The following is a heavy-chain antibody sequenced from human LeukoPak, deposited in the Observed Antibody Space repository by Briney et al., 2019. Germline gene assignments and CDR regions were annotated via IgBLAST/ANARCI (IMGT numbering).Heavy chain of an antibody. CDR3: ASFHRVPSITFDY. J-gene: IGHJ4*02. V-gene: IGHV4-34*01. CDR2: INHSGST. CDR1: GGSFSGYY. Sequence: PSETLSLTCAVYGGSFSGYYWSWIRQPPGKGLEWIGEINHSGSTNYNPSLKSRVTISVDTSKNQFSLKLSSVTAADTAVYYCASFHRVPSITFDYWGQGTLVTVSS. D-gene: IGHD3-10*01.